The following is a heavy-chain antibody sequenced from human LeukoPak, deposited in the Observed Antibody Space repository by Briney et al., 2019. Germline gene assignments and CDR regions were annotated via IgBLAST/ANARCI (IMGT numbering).Heavy chain of an antibody. D-gene: IGHD5-12*01. V-gene: IGHV3-23*01. Sequence: GGSLRLSCAASGFSFSTYAMTWVRQAPGKGLEWVSAISGSGGSTYFADSVKGRFTISRDNSKNTLYLQMNSLRAEDTAVYYCAKTSGYRRFDPWGQGTLVTVSS. CDR3: AKTSGYRRFDP. CDR1: GFSFSTYA. J-gene: IGHJ5*02. CDR2: ISGSGGST.